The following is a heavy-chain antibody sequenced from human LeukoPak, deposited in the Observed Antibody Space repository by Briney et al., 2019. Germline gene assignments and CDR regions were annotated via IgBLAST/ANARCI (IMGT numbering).Heavy chain of an antibody. CDR1: GGTFSSYA. Sequence: ASVKVSCKASGGTFSSYAISWVRQAPGQGLEWMGRIIPILGIANYAQKFQGRVTINADKSTSTAYLELSSLRSEDTAVYYCARVNIVVVPAARTYYYGMDVWGQGTTVTVSS. CDR3: ARVNIVVVPAARTYYYGMDV. CDR2: IIPILGIA. V-gene: IGHV1-69*04. J-gene: IGHJ6*02. D-gene: IGHD2-2*01.